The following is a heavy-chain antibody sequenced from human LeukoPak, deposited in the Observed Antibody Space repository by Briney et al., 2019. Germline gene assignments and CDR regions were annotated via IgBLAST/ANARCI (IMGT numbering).Heavy chain of an antibody. CDR2: ISVYNGNT. V-gene: IGHV1-18*01. CDR3: ASIPWDIVPL. Sequence: ASVKVSCKAFGYTFTGYGISWVRQAPGQGLEWMGWISVYNGNTNYAQKLQGRVTMTTDTSTSTAYMELRSLRSDDTAVYYCASIPWDIVPLWGQGTLVTVSS. CDR1: GYTFTGYG. D-gene: IGHD2-8*01. J-gene: IGHJ4*02.